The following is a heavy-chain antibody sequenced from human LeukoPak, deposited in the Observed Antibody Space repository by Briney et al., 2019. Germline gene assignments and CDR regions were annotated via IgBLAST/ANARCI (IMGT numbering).Heavy chain of an antibody. J-gene: IGHJ3*02. D-gene: IGHD2/OR15-2a*01. CDR2: ISYDGSNK. CDR1: GFTFSSYA. Sequence: PGRSLRLSCAASGFTFSSYAMHWVRQAPGKGLEWVAVISYDGSNKYYADSVKGRFTISRDNSKNTLYLQMNSLGAEDTAVYYCARDVNDAFDIWGQGTMVTVSS. CDR3: ARDVNDAFDI. V-gene: IGHV3-30-3*01.